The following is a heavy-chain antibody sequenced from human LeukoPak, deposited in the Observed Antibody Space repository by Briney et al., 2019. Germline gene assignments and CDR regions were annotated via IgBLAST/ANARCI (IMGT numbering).Heavy chain of an antibody. CDR2: IYYSGST. Sequence: SETLSLTCTVSGGSISSYYWSWIWQPPGKGLEWIGYIYYSGSTNYNPSLKSRVTISVDTSKNQFSLKLSSVTAADTAVYYCARGGDSSGWYDWSIDYWGQGTLVTVSS. CDR1: GGSISSYY. J-gene: IGHJ4*02. CDR3: ARGGDSSGWYDWSIDY. V-gene: IGHV4-59*01. D-gene: IGHD6-19*01.